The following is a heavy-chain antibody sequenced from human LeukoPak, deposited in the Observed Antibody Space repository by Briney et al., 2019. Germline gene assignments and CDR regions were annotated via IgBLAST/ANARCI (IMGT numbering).Heavy chain of an antibody. D-gene: IGHD5-18*01. CDR1: GGTFSTYA. CDR2: IIPIFGTA. CDR3: ARTPQHSYYYYSMDV. V-gene: IGHV1-69*05. J-gene: IGHJ6*04. Sequence: SVKVSCKASGGTFSTYAITWVRQAPGQGLEWMGGIIPIFGTANYAQKFQDRVTITTDASTSTVYMELTSLRSEDTAVYYCARTPQHSYYYYSMDVWGKGTTVTVAS.